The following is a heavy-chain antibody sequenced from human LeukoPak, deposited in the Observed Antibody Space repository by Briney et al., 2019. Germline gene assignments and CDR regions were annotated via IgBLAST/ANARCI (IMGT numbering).Heavy chain of an antibody. CDR2: IIPIFGTA. CDR1: GGTFSSYA. D-gene: IGHD3-22*01. Sequence: SVKVSCKASGGTFSSYAISWVRQAPGQGLEWMGGIIPIFGTANYAQKFQGRVTITADESTSTAYMELSSLRSEDTAVYYCARSNYDSSGTFDYWGQGTLVTVSS. J-gene: IGHJ4*02. CDR3: ARSNYDSSGTFDY. V-gene: IGHV1-69*13.